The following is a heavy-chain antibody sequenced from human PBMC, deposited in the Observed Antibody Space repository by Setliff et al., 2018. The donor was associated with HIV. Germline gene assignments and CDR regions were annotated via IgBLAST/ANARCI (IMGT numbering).Heavy chain of an antibody. Sequence: ASVKVSCKASGYTFTNKYILWVRQAPGQGPEWVGIINPSVGSTNSAQKFQGRVTMTRDTSTSTVYMELSSLRSEDTAVYYCATYTYGSGRLDYWGQGSLVTVSS. V-gene: IGHV1-46*01. D-gene: IGHD4-17*01. CDR3: ATYTYGSGRLDY. CDR1: GYTFTNKY. J-gene: IGHJ4*02. CDR2: INPSVGST.